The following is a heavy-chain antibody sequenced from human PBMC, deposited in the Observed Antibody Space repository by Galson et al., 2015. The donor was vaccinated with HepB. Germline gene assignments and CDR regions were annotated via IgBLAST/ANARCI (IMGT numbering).Heavy chain of an antibody. CDR3: ARGQGRLIIYVLDI. CDR1: GFTFSRHD. D-gene: IGHD3-9*01. J-gene: IGHJ3*02. V-gene: IGHV3-33*05. CDR2: ISSDGSKG. Sequence: SLRLSCAASGFTFSRHDLHWVRQAPGRGLEWVAVISSDGSKGYYRDSVKGRFTISRDNSKNTVFLQMTSLRVEDTAVYSCARGQGRLIIYVLDIWGQGTMVTVSS.